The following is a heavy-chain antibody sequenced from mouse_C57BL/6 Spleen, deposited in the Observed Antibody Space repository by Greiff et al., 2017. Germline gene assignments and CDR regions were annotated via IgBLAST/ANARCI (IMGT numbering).Heavy chain of an antibody. CDR3: ARGIYYDYSWFAY. J-gene: IGHJ3*01. CDR1: GYSFTSYY. D-gene: IGHD2-4*01. Sequence: QVQLQQSGPELVKPGASVKISCKASGYSFTSYYIPWVKQRPGQGLEWIGWIYPGSGNTKYNEKFKGKATLTADTSSSTAYMQLSSLTSEDSAVYYCARGIYYDYSWFAYWGQGTLVTVSA. CDR2: IYPGSGNT. V-gene: IGHV1-66*01.